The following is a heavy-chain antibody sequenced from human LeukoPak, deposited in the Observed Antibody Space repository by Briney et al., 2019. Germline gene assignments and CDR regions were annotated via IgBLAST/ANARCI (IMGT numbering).Heavy chain of an antibody. J-gene: IGHJ4*02. CDR2: ISGSGGST. D-gene: IGHD3-3*01. V-gene: IGHV3-23*01. CDR3: AKHKNYDFWSGPESYYFDY. CDR1: GFTFSSYA. Sequence: GGSLRLSCAASGFTFSSYAMSWVRQAPGKGLEWVSAISGSGGSTYYADSVKGRFTISRDISKNTLYLQMNSLRAEDTAVYYCAKHKNYDFWSGPESYYFDYWGQGTLVTVSS.